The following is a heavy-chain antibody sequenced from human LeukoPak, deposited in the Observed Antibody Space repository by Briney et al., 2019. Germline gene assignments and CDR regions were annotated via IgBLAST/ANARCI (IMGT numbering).Heavy chain of an antibody. CDR1: GYTFTGYY. V-gene: IGHV1-2*04. Sequence: GASVKVSCKASGYTFTGYYMHWVRQAPGQGLEWMGWINPNSGGTNYAQKFQGWVTMTRDTSISTAYMELSRLRSDDTAVYYCARGQWIQLWLFDYWGQGTLVTVSS. J-gene: IGHJ4*02. D-gene: IGHD5-18*01. CDR3: ARGQWIQLWLFDY. CDR2: INPNSGGT.